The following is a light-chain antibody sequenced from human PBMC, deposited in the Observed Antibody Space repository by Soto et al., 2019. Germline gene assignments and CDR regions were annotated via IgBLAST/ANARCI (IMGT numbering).Light chain of an antibody. Sequence: IPMTQSPSTLSASVGDRVTITCRASQSISRWLAWHQQKPGKAPKPMIYDASSLESGVPSRFSGSGSGKEFTLTISSLQPDDFATYYCQQYNSYPGTFGQGTKVDI. V-gene: IGKV1-5*01. CDR1: QSISRW. CDR3: QQYNSYPGT. J-gene: IGKJ1*01. CDR2: DAS.